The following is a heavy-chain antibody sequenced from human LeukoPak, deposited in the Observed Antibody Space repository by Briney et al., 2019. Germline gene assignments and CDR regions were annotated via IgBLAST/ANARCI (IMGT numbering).Heavy chain of an antibody. CDR3: ARPSRGGDRFLAFDY. V-gene: IGHV5-51*01. CDR1: GYSFTSYW. CDR2: IYPGDSDT. J-gene: IGHJ4*02. D-gene: IGHD2-21*01. Sequence: GESLKISRKGSGYSFTSYWIGWVRQMPGKGLEWMGIIYPGDSDTRYSPSFQGQVTISADKSISTAYLQWSSLKASDTAIYYCARPSRGGDRFLAFDYWGQGTLVTVSS.